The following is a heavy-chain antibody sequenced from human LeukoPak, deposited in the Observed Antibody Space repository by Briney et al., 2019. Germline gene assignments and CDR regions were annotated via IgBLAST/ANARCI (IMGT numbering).Heavy chain of an antibody. V-gene: IGHV1-46*01. Sequence: EASVKVSCKASGYTFTSYYMHWVRQVPGQGLEWMGIINPSGGSTSYAQKFQGRVTMTRDTSTSTVYMELSSLRSEDTAVYYCARVRSRVRGAFDIWGQGTMVTVSS. D-gene: IGHD3-10*01. J-gene: IGHJ3*02. CDR2: INPSGGST. CDR1: GYTFTSYY. CDR3: ARVRSRVRGAFDI.